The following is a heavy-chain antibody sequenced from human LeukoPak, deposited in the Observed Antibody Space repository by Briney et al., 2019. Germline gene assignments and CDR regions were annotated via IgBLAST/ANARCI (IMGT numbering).Heavy chain of an antibody. V-gene: IGHV1-46*01. J-gene: IGHJ6*03. D-gene: IGHD2-2*02. CDR2: INPSGGST. CDR3: ARAMTIVVVPAAIVETDYYYMDV. CDR1: GYTFTSYY. Sequence: GALVKVSCKASGYTFTSYYMHWVRQAPGQGLEWMGIINPSGGSTSYAQKFQGRVTMTRDMSTSTVYMELSSLRSEDTAVYYCARAMTIVVVPAAIVETDYYYMDVWGKGTTVTISS.